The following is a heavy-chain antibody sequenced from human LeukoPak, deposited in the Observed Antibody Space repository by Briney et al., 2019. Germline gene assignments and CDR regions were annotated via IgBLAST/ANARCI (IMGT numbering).Heavy chain of an antibody. J-gene: IGHJ4*02. CDR1: GFTFSSYG. CDR3: AKEVAIFGVVTKPFDY. Sequence: PGGSLRLSCAASGFTFSSYGMHWVRQASVNGLVWVAFIRYDGSNKYYADSVKGRFTISRDNSKNTLYLQMNSLRAEDTAVYYCAKEVAIFGVVTKPFDYWGQGTLVTVSS. CDR2: IRYDGSNK. D-gene: IGHD3-3*01. V-gene: IGHV3-30*02.